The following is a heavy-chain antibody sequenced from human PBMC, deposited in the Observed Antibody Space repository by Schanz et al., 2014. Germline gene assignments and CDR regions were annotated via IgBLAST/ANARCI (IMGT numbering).Heavy chain of an antibody. V-gene: IGHV3-21*05. Sequence: VQLVESGGGVVQPGRSLRLSCAAYGFTLSSYAMHWVRQAPGKGLEWVSYISSSGSYTNYADSVKGRFTISRDNAKKSLYLQMNSLRAEDTAVYYCARDHRERWYQKPSNNFDYWGQGTLVTVSS. J-gene: IGHJ4*02. CDR1: GFTLSSYA. D-gene: IGHD2-15*01. CDR3: ARDHRERWYQKPSNNFDY. CDR2: ISSSGSYT.